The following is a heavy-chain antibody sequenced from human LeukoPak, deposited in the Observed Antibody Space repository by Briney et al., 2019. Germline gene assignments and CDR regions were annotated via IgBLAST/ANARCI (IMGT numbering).Heavy chain of an antibody. Sequence: GASVKVSCKASGGTFSSYAISWVRQAPGQGLEWMGRIVPILGIANYAQKFQGRVTITADKSTSTAYMELSSLRSEDTAVYYCASPYYYDSSGYSFAYWGQGTLVTVSS. D-gene: IGHD3-22*01. CDR2: IVPILGIA. J-gene: IGHJ4*02. CDR1: GGTFSSYA. CDR3: ASPYYYDSSGYSFAY. V-gene: IGHV1-69*04.